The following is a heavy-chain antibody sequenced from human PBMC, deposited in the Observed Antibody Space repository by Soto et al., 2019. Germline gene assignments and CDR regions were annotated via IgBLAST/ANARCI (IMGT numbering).Heavy chain of an antibody. CDR2: ISAYNGNT. CDR3: ARESSSSCHDY. J-gene: IGHJ4*02. D-gene: IGHD6-13*01. Sequence: QVQLVQSGAEVKKPGASVKVSCKASGYTFTSYGISWVRQAPGQGLEWMGWISAYNGNTNYAQKVQGRVTMTTDTSTSTADMELRSLRSDDTDVYYCARESSSSCHDYWGQGTLVTVSS. V-gene: IGHV1-18*01. CDR1: GYTFTSYG.